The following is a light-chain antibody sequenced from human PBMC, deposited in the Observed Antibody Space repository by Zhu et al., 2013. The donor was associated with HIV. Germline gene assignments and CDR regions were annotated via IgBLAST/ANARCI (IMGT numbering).Light chain of an antibody. CDR2: DDR. V-gene: IGLV3-21*03. CDR3: QVWDSSSDHPYV. Sequence: VLTQAPSVSVAPGKTARITCGGNNIGSRSVHWYQQKPGQAPVLVVYDDRDRPSGIPERFSGSNSGNTATLTISRVEAGDEADYYCQVWDSSSDHPYVFGTGTKVTVL. CDR1: NIGSRS. J-gene: IGLJ1*01.